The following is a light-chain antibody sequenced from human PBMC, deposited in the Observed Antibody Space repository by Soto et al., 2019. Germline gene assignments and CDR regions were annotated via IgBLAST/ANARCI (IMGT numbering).Light chain of an antibody. CDR3: QQYGSSPIT. V-gene: IGKV3-20*01. CDR2: GAS. Sequence: EIVLTQSPGTLSLSPGERATLSCRASQSVSSSYLAWYQQKSGQAPRLLIYGASSMATGIPDRFSGSGSGTDFTLTISRLEPEDFAAYYCQQYGSSPITFGQGTRLEIK. CDR1: QSVSSSY. J-gene: IGKJ5*01.